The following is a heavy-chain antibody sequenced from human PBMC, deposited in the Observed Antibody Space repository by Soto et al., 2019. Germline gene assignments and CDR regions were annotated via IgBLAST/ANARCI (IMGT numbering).Heavy chain of an antibody. J-gene: IGHJ6*03. CDR2: MYYSGST. D-gene: IGHD3-16*01. CDR1: GGSISSSSYY. Sequence: SETLSLTCTVSGGSISSSSYYWGWIRQPPGKGLEWIGSMYYSGSTYYNPSLKSRVTISVDTSKNQFSLKLSSVTAADTDVYYCARHEGSGGDYYYYMDVWGKGTTVTVSS. CDR3: ARHEGSGGDYYYYMDV. V-gene: IGHV4-39*01.